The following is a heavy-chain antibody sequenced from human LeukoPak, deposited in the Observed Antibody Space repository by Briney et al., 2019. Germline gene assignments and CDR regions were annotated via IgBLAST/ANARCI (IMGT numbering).Heavy chain of an antibody. D-gene: IGHD1-26*01. V-gene: IGHV1-2*02. CDR3: ARVGYSGSYYAFWFDP. Sequence: GASVKVSCKASGYTFSDYAIHWVRQAPGQGLEWMGWVNPNTGGTSYAQKFQGRVTMTRDTSISTAYMQLSRLRSDDTAVYYCARVGYSGSYYAFWFDPWGQGTLVTVSS. J-gene: IGHJ5*02. CDR1: GYTFSDYA. CDR2: VNPNTGGT.